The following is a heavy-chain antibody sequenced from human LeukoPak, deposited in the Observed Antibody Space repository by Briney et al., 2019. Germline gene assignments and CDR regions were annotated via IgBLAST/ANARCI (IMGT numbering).Heavy chain of an antibody. CDR1: GFTFSSYS. D-gene: IGHD2-2*01. J-gene: IGHJ6*02. V-gene: IGHV3-30*03. CDR3: SRDIVGVPAAMRTYYYYYYGMDV. Sequence: GGSLRLSCAASGFTFSSYSMNWVRQAPGKGLEWVAVISYDGSNKYYADSVKGRFTISRDNSKNTLYLQVNSLRAEDTAVYYCSRDIVGVPAAMRTYYYYYYGMDVWGQGTTVTVSS. CDR2: ISYDGSNK.